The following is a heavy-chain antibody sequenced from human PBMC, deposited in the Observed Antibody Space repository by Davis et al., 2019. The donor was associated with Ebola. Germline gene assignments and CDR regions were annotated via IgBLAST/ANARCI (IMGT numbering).Heavy chain of an antibody. CDR2: IYYSGST. V-gene: IGHV4-30-4*08. Sequence: PSETLSLTCTVSGGSISSGGYYWSWIRQHPGKGLEWIGYIYYSGSTYYNPSLKSRVTISVDTSKNQFSLKLSSVTAADTAVYYCARGNWNPSGGGMDVWGQGTTVTVSS. J-gene: IGHJ6*02. CDR1: GGSISSGGYY. CDR3: ARGNWNPSGGGMDV. D-gene: IGHD1-20*01.